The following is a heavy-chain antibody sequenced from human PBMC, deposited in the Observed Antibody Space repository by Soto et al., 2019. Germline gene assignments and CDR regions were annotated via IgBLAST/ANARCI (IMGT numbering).Heavy chain of an antibody. V-gene: IGHV3-11*06. CDR1: GFTFSDYY. CDR2: ISSSSGST. J-gene: IGHJ6*02. D-gene: IGHD5-12*01. Sequence: GSLRLSCAASGFTFSDYYMSWIRQAPGKGLEYISYISSSSGSTNYADSVKGRFTISRYNAKNSLYLQMSSLRAEDTAVYYCARDRGGYDRLYYYHGMDVWGQGTTVTVSS. CDR3: ARDRGGYDRLYYYHGMDV.